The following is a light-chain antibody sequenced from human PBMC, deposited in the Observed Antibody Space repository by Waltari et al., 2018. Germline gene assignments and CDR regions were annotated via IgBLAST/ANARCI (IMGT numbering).Light chain of an antibody. CDR3: QQANSFVPLT. V-gene: IGKV1-12*01. J-gene: IGKJ4*01. Sequence: DIQMTQSPSSVFASVGERVTINCRASQYINNFLAWYQQKPGKAPYLLIYGASVLQSGVPARFSGSGSRTNFTLTINSLQPEDFATYFCQQANSFVPLTFGGGTRVQIK. CDR1: QYINNF. CDR2: GAS.